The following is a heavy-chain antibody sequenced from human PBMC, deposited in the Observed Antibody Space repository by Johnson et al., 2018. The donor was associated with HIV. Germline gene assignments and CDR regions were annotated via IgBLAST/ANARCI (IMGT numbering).Heavy chain of an antibody. Sequence: VQLVESGGGLVKPGGSLRLSCAASGFIFSDYYMSWIRQAPERGLEWVSYISSCGGTIYYADSVKGRFTISRDNAKNSLYLQMNSLRAEDTAVYYCATSQLALPPGVFDIWGQGTMVTVSS. D-gene: IGHD6-6*01. CDR3: ATSQLALPPGVFDI. J-gene: IGHJ3*02. CDR2: ISSCGGTI. CDR1: GFIFSDYY. V-gene: IGHV3-11*04.